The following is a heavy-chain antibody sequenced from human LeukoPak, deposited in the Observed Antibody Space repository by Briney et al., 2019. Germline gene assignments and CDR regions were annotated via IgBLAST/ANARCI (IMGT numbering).Heavy chain of an antibody. J-gene: IGHJ6*03. V-gene: IGHV3-48*01. Sequence: GGSLRLPCAASGFTFSSYSMNWVRQAPGKGLEWVSYISSSSSTIYYADSVKGRFTISRDNAKNSLYLQMNSLRAEDTAVYYCASWSSSTSVPYYYYYMDVWGKGTTVTVSS. CDR1: GFTFSSYS. D-gene: IGHD2-2*01. CDR2: ISSSSSTI. CDR3: ASWSSSTSVPYYYYYMDV.